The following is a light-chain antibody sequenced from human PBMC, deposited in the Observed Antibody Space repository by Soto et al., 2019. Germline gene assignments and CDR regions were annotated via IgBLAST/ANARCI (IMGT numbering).Light chain of an antibody. J-gene: IGKJ1*01. CDR3: QQYGSSPPWT. CDR1: QSVSSSY. CDR2: GAS. V-gene: IGKV3-20*01. Sequence: DTVLTQSPGTLSLSPGERATLSCRASQSVSSSYLAWYQQKPGQAPRLLIYGASSRATGIPDRFSGSGSGTDFTLTISRLEPEDFAVYYCQQYGSSPPWTFGQGTKV.